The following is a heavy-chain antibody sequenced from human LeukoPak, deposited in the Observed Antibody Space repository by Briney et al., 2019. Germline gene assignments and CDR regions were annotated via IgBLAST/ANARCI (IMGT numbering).Heavy chain of an antibody. V-gene: IGHV1-18*01. CDR2: ISAYNGNT. CDR1: GYTFTSYG. J-gene: IGHJ5*02. D-gene: IGHD3-10*01. Sequence: GASVKVSCKASGYTFTSYGISWVRQAPGQGLEWMGWISAYNGNTNYAQKLQGRVTMTTDTSTSTAYMELRSLRSDDTAVYYCARSGWVWFGPTYNWFDPWGQGTLVTVSS. CDR3: ARSGWVWFGPTYNWFDP.